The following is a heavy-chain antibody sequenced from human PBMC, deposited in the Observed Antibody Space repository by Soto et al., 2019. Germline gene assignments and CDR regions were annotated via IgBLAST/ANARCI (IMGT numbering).Heavy chain of an antibody. CDR2: IHGGGNT. Sequence: GGSLRLSCAASGFSVSANYMTWMRQAPGKGLEWVSVIHGGGNTYYADSVKGRFTISRDNAKNSLYLQMNSLRAEDTAVYYCARDRGGYWGQGTLVTVSS. CDR3: ARDRGGY. D-gene: IGHD3-10*01. V-gene: IGHV3-66*01. J-gene: IGHJ4*02. CDR1: GFSVSANY.